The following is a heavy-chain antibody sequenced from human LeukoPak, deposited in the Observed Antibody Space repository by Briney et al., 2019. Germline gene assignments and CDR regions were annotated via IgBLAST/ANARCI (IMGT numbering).Heavy chain of an antibody. CDR3: ARDGPGGSYGY. V-gene: IGHV3-48*01. D-gene: IGHD1-26*01. Sequence: GGSLRLSCAASGFTFSSYSMNWVRQAPGKGLEWVSYISSSSSTIYYADSVKGRFTISRDNAKNSLNLQMNSLRAEDTAVYYCARDGPGGSYGYWGQGTLVTVSS. J-gene: IGHJ4*02. CDR2: ISSSSSTI. CDR1: GFTFSSYS.